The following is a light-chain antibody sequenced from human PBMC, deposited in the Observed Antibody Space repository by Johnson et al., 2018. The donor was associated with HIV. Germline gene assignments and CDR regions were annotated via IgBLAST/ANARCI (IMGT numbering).Light chain of an antibody. CDR3: GTWGSSLSADV. CDR1: SSNIGNNY. V-gene: IGLV1-51*02. J-gene: IGLJ1*01. CDR2: ENN. Sequence: HSVLTQPPSVSAAPGQKVTISCSGSSSNIGNNYVSWYQQLTGTAPKLLIYENNKRPSGIPDRFSGSKSGTSATLGITGLQTGDEADYYCGTWGSSLSADVFGTGTKVTVL.